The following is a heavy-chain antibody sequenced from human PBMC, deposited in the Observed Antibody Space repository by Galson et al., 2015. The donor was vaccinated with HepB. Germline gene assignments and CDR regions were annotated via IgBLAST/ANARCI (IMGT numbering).Heavy chain of an antibody. CDR2: INFDGSST. CDR3: VSRYRGASLPFFY. J-gene: IGHJ4*02. D-gene: IGHD1-26*01. Sequence: SLRLSCAASGFTLSNYWMHWVRQAPGKGLVWISRINFDGSSTLYADSVKGRFTISRDNAKNTMYLQMNSLRAEDTAVYYCVSRYRGASLPFFYCVPGILFTVSS. V-gene: IGHV3-74*01. CDR1: GFTLSNYW.